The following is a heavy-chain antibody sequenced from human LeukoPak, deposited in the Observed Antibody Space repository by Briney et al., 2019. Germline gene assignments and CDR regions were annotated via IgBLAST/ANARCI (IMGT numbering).Heavy chain of an antibody. J-gene: IGHJ4*02. V-gene: IGHV4-38-2*01. D-gene: IGHD3-22*01. CDR1: GSSISIGHY. CDR3: VRRAEPDRRGYVPHYFDA. Sequence: SETLSLTCAVSGSSISIGHYWCWIRQPPGKGLEWIGSIYHNGNIYYNTALKSRVSIAVDTSKNQFFLRLRYVPAEDTAVYYCVRRAEPDRRGYVPHYFDAWGQGTLVTVSS. CDR2: IYHNGNI.